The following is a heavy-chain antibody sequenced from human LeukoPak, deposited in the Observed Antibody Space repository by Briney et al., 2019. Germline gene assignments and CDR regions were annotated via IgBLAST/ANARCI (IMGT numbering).Heavy chain of an antibody. J-gene: IGHJ4*02. CDR2: INHGGST. V-gene: IGHV4-34*01. CDR3: AAGLAVALRSFDY. D-gene: IGHD6-19*01. Sequence: MSSETLSLTCAVYGGSFSGYFWSWIRQPPGKGLEWIGEINHGGSTNYNPSLKSRVTISVDTSKNQFSLKLNSVTAADTAVYFCAAGLAVALRSFDYWGQGTLVTVSS. CDR1: GGSFSGYF.